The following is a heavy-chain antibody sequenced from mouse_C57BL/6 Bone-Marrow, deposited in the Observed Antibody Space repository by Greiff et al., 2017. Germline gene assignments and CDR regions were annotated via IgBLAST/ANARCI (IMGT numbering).Heavy chain of an antibody. J-gene: IGHJ2*01. V-gene: IGHV1-55*01. CDR1: GYTFTSYW. Sequence: QVQLQQPGAELVKPGASVKMSCKASGYTFTSYWITWVKQRPGQGLEWIGDIYPGSGSTNYNEKFKSKATLTVDTSSSTAYMQLSSLTSEDSAVYYCARWENYGSSYSYYFDYWGQGTTLTVSS. CDR3: ARWENYGSSYSYYFDY. CDR2: IYPGSGST. D-gene: IGHD1-1*01.